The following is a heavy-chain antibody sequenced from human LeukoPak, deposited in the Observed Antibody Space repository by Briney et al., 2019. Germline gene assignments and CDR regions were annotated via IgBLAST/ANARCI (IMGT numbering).Heavy chain of an antibody. Sequence: GSSVKVSCKASGGTPSSYPITWVRQAPGQGLEWMGGIIPLLGAANYAQRFQGRVTITADESTSTVYMELSRLRSEDTAVYYCARADRFLEWSHDGIAPHYFDYWGQGTLVIVSS. V-gene: IGHV1-69*01. CDR1: GGTPSSYP. CDR3: ARADRFLEWSHDGIAPHYFDY. J-gene: IGHJ4*02. D-gene: IGHD3-3*01. CDR2: IIPLLGAA.